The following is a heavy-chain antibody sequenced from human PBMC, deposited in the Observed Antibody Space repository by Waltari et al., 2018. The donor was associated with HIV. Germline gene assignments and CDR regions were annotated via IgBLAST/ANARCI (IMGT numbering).Heavy chain of an antibody. Sequence: QVQLVESGGGVVQPGRSLRLSCAASGFTFSSYGMHWVRQAPGRGLAWVAVISYDGSNKYYADSVKGRFTISRDNSKNTLYLQMNSLRAEDTAVYYCAKDRQQLPPPTVPHAFDIWGQGTMVTVSS. J-gene: IGHJ3*02. V-gene: IGHV3-30*18. CDR2: ISYDGSNK. CDR3: AKDRQQLPPPTVPHAFDI. D-gene: IGHD6-13*01. CDR1: GFTFSSYG.